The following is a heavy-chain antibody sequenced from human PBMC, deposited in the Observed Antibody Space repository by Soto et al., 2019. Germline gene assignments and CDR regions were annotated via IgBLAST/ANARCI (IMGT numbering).Heavy chain of an antibody. D-gene: IGHD1-1*01. CDR1: GFTFSSYG. CDR3: AKRTTDWYNHFDS. Sequence: EVQLLESGGDSVQPGGSLRLSCAASGFTFSSYGMSWVRQAPGKGLEWVSGISGSGGSTYYVDSVKGRFTISRDNSKNTLYLQMNSLRAEDTAVYYCAKRTTDWYNHFDSWGQGTLVTVSS. CDR2: ISGSGGST. J-gene: IGHJ4*02. V-gene: IGHV3-23*01.